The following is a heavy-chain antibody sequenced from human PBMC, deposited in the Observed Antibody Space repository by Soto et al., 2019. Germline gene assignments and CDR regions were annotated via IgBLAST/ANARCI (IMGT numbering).Heavy chain of an antibody. CDR2: INSAGTP. Sequence: EVQVVETGGGLIQPGGSLRLSCVASGFTVSNNYMSWVRQVPEKGLKWVSLINSAGTPYYADSVKGRFTVSRDTSKNTLYLQMSSLRVEDTAVYFCAREKSAMLRGVRYGMDVWGQGTAVTVSS. J-gene: IGHJ6*01. CDR3: AREKSAMLRGVRYGMDV. D-gene: IGHD3-10*01. CDR1: GFTVSNNY. V-gene: IGHV3-53*02.